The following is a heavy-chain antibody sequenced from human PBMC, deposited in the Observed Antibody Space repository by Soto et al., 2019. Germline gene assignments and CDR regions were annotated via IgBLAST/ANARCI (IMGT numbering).Heavy chain of an antibody. Sequence: QVQLVESGGDVVQPGRSLRLSCAASGFDFSSYGMHWVRQAPDKGLEWVAVISKDGRNKYYADSVKGRLTISRDNSKNTLYLQMSTLRTEDTAVYYCAKEGDHYDILTGYNSSKGYFDSWGQGTPVGVSS. CDR2: ISKDGRNK. D-gene: IGHD3-9*01. CDR3: AKEGDHYDILTGYNSSKGYFDS. V-gene: IGHV3-30*18. J-gene: IGHJ4*02. CDR1: GFDFSSYG.